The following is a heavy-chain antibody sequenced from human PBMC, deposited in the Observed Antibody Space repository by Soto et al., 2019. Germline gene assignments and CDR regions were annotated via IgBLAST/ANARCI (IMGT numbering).Heavy chain of an antibody. Sequence: EVQLVESGGGLVQPGGSLKLSCAVSGYTFSGSALQWVRQASGEGLEWVGRIRSKANNYATSYGASVKGRFTMSRDVSKSSADRQINTLNTEDTAVYYCTRRYYHDSSGDYYPHFWVQGTLVTVSS. CDR1: GYTFSGSA. CDR2: IRSKANNYAT. CDR3: TRRYYHDSSGDYYPHF. V-gene: IGHV3-73*02. D-gene: IGHD3-22*01. J-gene: IGHJ4*02.